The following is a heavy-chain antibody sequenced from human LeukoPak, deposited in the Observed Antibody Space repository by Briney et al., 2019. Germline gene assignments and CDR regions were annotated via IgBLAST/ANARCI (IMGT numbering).Heavy chain of an antibody. D-gene: IGHD2-2*01. CDR3: ARRSRAIVVVPAAKRGSYYFDY. Sequence: SETLSLTCAVYGGSFSGYYWSWIRQPPGKGLEWIGEINHSGSTNYNPSLKSRVTISVDTSKNQFSLKLSSVTAAGTAVYYCARRSRAIVVVPAAKRGSYYFDYWGQGTLVTVSS. CDR2: INHSGST. V-gene: IGHV4-34*01. J-gene: IGHJ4*02. CDR1: GGSFSGYY.